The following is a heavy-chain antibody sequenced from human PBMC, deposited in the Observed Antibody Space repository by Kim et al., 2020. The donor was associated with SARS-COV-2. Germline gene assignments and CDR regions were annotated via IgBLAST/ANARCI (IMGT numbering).Heavy chain of an antibody. CDR1: GFTFSPYS. J-gene: IGHJ6*02. V-gene: IGHV3-21*01. D-gene: IGHD3-16*01. CDR3: ARDFVSSCCGGVRKSGMDG. Sequence: GGSLRLSCVASGFTFSPYSMNWVRQAPGKGLEWVSVISSSSSYIYYADSVKGRFTISRDNVKNSLYLNMNSLRAEDTAVYYCARDFVSSCCGGVRKSGMDGWGQGTTVTVSS. CDR2: ISSSSSYI.